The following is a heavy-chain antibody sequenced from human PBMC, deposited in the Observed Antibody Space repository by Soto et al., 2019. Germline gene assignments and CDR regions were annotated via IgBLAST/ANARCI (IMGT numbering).Heavy chain of an antibody. CDR1: GGSISSYY. D-gene: IGHD3-9*01. V-gene: IGHV4-59*01. J-gene: IGHJ5*02. Sequence: SETLSLTCTVSGGSISSYYWSWIRQPPGKGLEWIGYIYYSGSTNYNPSLKSRVTISVDTSKNQFSLKLSSVTAADTAVYYCARGNDIPHWFDPWGQGTLVTVS. CDR3: ARGNDIPHWFDP. CDR2: IYYSGST.